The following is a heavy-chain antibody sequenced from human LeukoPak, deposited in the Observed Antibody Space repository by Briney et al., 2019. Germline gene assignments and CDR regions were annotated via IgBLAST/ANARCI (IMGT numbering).Heavy chain of an antibody. Sequence: PSETLSLTCTVSGGSISTYYWTWIRQPPGKGLEWIGYINYNGRTDYNPSLKSRVTIPLDTSKNQFSLKLRSVTAADTAVYYCAKWGYYYDSSAYVAPTDDSWGQGTLVTVSS. CDR1: GGSISTYY. V-gene: IGHV4-59*01. J-gene: IGHJ4*02. CDR2: INYNGRT. CDR3: AKWGYYYDSSAYVAPTDDS. D-gene: IGHD3-22*01.